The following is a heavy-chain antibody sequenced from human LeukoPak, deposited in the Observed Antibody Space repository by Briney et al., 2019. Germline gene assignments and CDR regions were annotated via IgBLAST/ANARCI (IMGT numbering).Heavy chain of an antibody. CDR1: AASISSSSHH. Sequence: PSETLSLTCTISAASISSSSHHWGWIRQSPGKGLEWIGSIYYGQTIYYNPSLNSRVTISVVTSKDQFTLQLNSVTAADTAVYYCARALNWFDPWGQGTLVTVSS. CDR3: ARALNWFDP. J-gene: IGHJ5*02. V-gene: IGHV4-39*01. CDR2: IYYGQTI.